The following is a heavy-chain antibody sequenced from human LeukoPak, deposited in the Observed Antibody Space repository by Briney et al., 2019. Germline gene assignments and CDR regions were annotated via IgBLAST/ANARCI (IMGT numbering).Heavy chain of an antibody. D-gene: IGHD6-19*01. V-gene: IGHV3-53*01. CDR3: ARSDGSGWYTSVGF. CDR1: VFKLSVNY. Sequence: GGSLRLSCAYPVFKLSVNYMSTVRQAPGKGLEWVSVIYSGGTTYYADSVKGRFTISRDNSKNTVYLQMNSLRAEDTAVYYCARSDGSGWYTSVGFWVQGTLVTVSS. CDR2: IYSGGTT. J-gene: IGHJ4*02.